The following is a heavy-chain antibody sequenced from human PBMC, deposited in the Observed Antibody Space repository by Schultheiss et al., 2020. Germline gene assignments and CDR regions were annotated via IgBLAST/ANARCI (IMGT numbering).Heavy chain of an antibody. Sequence: GESLKISCAASGFTFSSYGMHWVRQAPGKGLEWVAVIWYDGSNKYYADSVKGRFTISRDNSKNTLYLQMNSLRAEDTAVYYCAKYGRYYDSSGYQTNWGQGTLVTVSS. J-gene: IGHJ4*02. D-gene: IGHD3-22*01. V-gene: IGHV3-33*06. CDR2: IWYDGSNK. CDR3: AKYGRYYDSSGYQTN. CDR1: GFTFSSYG.